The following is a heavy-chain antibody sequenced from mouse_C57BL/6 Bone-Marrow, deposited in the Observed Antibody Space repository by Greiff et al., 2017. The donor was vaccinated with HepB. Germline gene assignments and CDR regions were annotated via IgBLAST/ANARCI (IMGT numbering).Heavy chain of an antibody. Sequence: QVQLQQSGPELVKPGASVKISCKASGYAFSSSWMNWVKQRPGKGLEWIGRIYPGDGDTNYNGKFKGKATLTADKSSSTAYMQLSSLTSEDSAVYFCARGTTVVPWGQGTSVTVSS. CDR3: ARGTTVVP. D-gene: IGHD1-1*01. J-gene: IGHJ4*01. CDR2: IYPGDGDT. CDR1: GYAFSSSW. V-gene: IGHV1-82*01.